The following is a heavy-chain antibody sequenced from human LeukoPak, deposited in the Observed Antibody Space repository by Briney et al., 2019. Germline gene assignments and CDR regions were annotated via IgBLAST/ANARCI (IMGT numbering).Heavy chain of an antibody. D-gene: IGHD6-13*01. CDR3: ARHSPAVWIFDY. J-gene: IGHJ4*02. Sequence: PSETLSLTCTVSGDSISSYYWSWIRQPPGKGLEWIGYIYYSGSTNYNPSLKSRVTISVDTSKNQFSLKLSSVTAADTAVYYCARHSPAVWIFDYWGQGTLVTVSA. CDR1: GDSISSYY. V-gene: IGHV4-59*08. CDR2: IYYSGST.